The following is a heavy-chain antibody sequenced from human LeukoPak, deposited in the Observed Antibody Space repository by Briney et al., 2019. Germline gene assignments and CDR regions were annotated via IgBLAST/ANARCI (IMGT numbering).Heavy chain of an antibody. V-gene: IGHV4-59*01. J-gene: IGHJ4*02. CDR2: IYYRGTT. CDR3: ARGVYIAAAQYGY. D-gene: IGHD6-13*01. CDR1: GGSISSYY. Sequence: PSETLSLTCTVSGGSISSYYWNWIRQSPGKGLEWIGYIYYRGTTNYNPSLKSRVTISVGTSKNQFSLKLSSVTAADTAVYYCARGVYIAAAQYGYWGQGTLVTVSS.